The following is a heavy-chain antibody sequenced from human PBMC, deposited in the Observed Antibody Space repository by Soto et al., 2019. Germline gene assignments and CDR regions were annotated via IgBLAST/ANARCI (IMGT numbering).Heavy chain of an antibody. J-gene: IGHJ5*02. CDR1: GGSISSGGYY. CDR3: ASYQMLRGAVNWFDP. CDR2: IYYSGST. V-gene: IGHV4-31*03. D-gene: IGHD3-10*01. Sequence: QVQLQESGPGLVKPSQTLSLTCTVSGGSISSGGYYWSWIRQHPGKALEWIGYIYYSGSTYYNPSLQSRVTISVDTAKNQFSLKLSSVAAADTAVYYCASYQMLRGAVNWFDPRGQGTLVTVSS.